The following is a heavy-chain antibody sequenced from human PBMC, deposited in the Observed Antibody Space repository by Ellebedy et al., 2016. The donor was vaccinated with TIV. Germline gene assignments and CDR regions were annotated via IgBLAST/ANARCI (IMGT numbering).Heavy chain of an antibody. CDR3: ARVETSVVAATQYNWFDP. D-gene: IGHD2-15*01. J-gene: IGHJ5*02. V-gene: IGHV4-59*01. CDR1: GASISNYY. Sequence: GSLRLSCTVSGASISNYYWSWIRQPPGKGLEWIGYIYYSGNTNYNPSLKSRVTISVDTSKNQFSLKLSSVTAADTAVYYCARVETSVVAATQYNWFDPWGQGTLVTVSS. CDR2: IYYSGNT.